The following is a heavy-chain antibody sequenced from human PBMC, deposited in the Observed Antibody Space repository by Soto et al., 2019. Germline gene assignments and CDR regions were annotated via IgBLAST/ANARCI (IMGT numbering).Heavy chain of an antibody. Sequence: EVQLLESGGGLVQPGGSLRLSCAASGFTFSSYAMSWVRQAPGKGLEWVSAISGSGGSTYYADSVKGRFTISRDNSKNTLYLQMNSLRAEDTAVYYCAKVLFSSCPVCYAFDIWGQGTMVTVSS. CDR3: AKVLFSSCPVCYAFDI. D-gene: IGHD2-2*01. CDR2: ISGSGGST. CDR1: GFTFSSYA. V-gene: IGHV3-23*01. J-gene: IGHJ3*02.